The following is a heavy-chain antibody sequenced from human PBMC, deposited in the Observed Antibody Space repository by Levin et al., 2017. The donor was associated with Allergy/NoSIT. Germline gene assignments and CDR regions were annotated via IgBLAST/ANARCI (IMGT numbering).Heavy chain of an antibody. CDR2: ITGSVGRT. Sequence: GGSLRLSCVASGFTFSTFGMTWVRQAPGKGLEWVSAITGSVGRTFYADSARGRFIISRDNSRNTLYLQINSLRDEDTAVYYCAKFGAFDIWGQGTMVTVSS. CDR3: AKFGAFDI. D-gene: IGHD3-10*01. J-gene: IGHJ3*02. CDR1: GFTFSTFG. V-gene: IGHV3-23*01.